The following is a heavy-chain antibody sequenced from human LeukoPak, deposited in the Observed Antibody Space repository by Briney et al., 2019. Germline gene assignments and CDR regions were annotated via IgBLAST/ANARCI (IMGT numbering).Heavy chain of an antibody. V-gene: IGHV1-8*03. CDR3: ARGFGRESDY. Sequence: GASVKVSCKASGYTFTSFDINWVRQATGQGPEWMGWMNPSSGDTGYAQKFQGRVTFTRDTSTNTAYMELSSLTSEDTAVYYCARGFGRESDYWGQGTLVTVSS. J-gene: IGHJ4*02. CDR2: MNPSSGDT. D-gene: IGHD3-10*01. CDR1: GYTFTSFD.